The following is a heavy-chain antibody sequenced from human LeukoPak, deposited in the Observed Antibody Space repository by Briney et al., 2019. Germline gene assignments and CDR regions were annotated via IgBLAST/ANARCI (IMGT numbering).Heavy chain of an antibody. CDR3: ARAGGLQLFDY. CDR1: GFIFSSYA. CDR2: ISGSGGST. D-gene: IGHD3-16*01. Sequence: GGSLRLSCAASGFIFSSYAMSWVRQAPGKGLEWASTISGSGGSTYYADSVKGRFTISRDNSKNTLYLQMNSLRAEDTAVYYCARAGGLQLFDYWGQGTLVTVSS. V-gene: IGHV3-23*01. J-gene: IGHJ4*02.